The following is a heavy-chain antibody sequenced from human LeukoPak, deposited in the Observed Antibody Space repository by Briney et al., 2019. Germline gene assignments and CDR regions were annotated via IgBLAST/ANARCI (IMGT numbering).Heavy chain of an antibody. V-gene: IGHV1-69*13. CDR3: AVSVVPAAEDAFDI. D-gene: IGHD2-2*01. Sequence: GASVKVSCKASGGTFSSYAISWVRQAPGQGLEWMGGIIPIFGTANYAQKFQGRVTITADESTSTAYMELSSLRSEDTAVYYCAVSVVPAAEDAFDIWGQGTMVTVSS. J-gene: IGHJ3*02. CDR2: IIPIFGTA. CDR1: GGTFSSYA.